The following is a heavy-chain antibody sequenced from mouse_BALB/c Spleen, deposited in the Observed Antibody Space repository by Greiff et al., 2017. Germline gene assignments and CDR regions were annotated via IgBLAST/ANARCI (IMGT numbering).Heavy chain of an antibody. D-gene: IGHD1-1*01. CDR1: GFTFSSYT. CDR3: TRDRDYGSSGYFDY. CDR2: ISSGGSYT. Sequence: EVKLMESGGGLVKPGGSLKLSCAASGFTFSSYTMSWVRQTPEKRLEWVATISSGGSYTYYPDSVKGRFTISRDNAKNTLYLQMSSLKSEDTAMYYCTRDRDYGSSGYFDYWGQGTTLTVSS. J-gene: IGHJ2*01. V-gene: IGHV5-6-4*01.